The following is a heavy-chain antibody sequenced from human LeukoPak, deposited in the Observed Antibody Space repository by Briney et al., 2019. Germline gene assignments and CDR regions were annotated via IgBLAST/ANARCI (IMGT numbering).Heavy chain of an antibody. Sequence: SETLSLTCTVSGGSISSYYWSWIRQPPGKGLEWIGYIYYSGSTNYNPSLKSRVTISVDTSKNQFSLTLNSVTAADTAVYYCARSRGGYGDYGSWFDPWGQGILVTVSS. D-gene: IGHD3-16*01. CDR1: GGSISSYY. V-gene: IGHV4-59*01. CDR2: IYYSGST. CDR3: ARSRGGYGDYGSWFDP. J-gene: IGHJ5*02.